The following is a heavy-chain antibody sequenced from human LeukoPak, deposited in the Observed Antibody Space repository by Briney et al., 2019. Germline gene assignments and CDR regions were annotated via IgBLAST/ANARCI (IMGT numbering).Heavy chain of an antibody. V-gene: IGHV3-30*18. CDR2: ISYDGSNK. J-gene: IGHJ4*02. CDR3: AKDEKWLRGTLDY. D-gene: IGHD5-12*01. CDR1: GFTFSSYG. Sequence: PGGSLRLSCAASGFTFSSYGMHWVRQAPGKGLEWVAVISYDGSNKYYADSVKGRFTISRDNSKNTLYLQMNSLRAEDTAVYYCAKDEKWLRGTLDYWGQGTLVTVSS.